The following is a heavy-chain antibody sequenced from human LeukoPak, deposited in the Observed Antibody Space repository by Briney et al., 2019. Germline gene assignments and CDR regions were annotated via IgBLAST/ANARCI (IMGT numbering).Heavy chain of an antibody. Sequence: GGSLRPSCAASGFTFSSNDMNWVRQAPGKGPEWVSFISSSSSTIYYADSVEGRFTISRDNAKNSLYLQMNSLRADDTAVYFCARDPYGYDGSGFEWGQGTLVTVSS. CDR2: ISSSSSTI. CDR1: GFTFSSND. J-gene: IGHJ4*02. V-gene: IGHV3-48*01. CDR3: ARDPYGYDGSGFE. D-gene: IGHD3-22*01.